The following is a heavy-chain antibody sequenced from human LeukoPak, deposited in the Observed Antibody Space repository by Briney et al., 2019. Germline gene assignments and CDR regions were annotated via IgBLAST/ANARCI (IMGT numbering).Heavy chain of an antibody. Sequence: PGGSLRLSCAASGFIFSSYAMSWVRQGPGKGLEWVSVLYTGGGTDHADSVKGRFTISRDNSKNTLSLQMNSLRVEDTAIYYCTRSGYRHPYHFDSWSQGTLVTVSS. CDR2: LYTGGGT. CDR1: GFIFSSYA. CDR3: TRSGYRHPYHFDS. J-gene: IGHJ4*02. D-gene: IGHD3-22*01. V-gene: IGHV3-53*01.